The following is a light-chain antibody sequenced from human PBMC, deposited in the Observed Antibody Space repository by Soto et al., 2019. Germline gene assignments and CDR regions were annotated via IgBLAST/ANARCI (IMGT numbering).Light chain of an antibody. CDR3: QQYGSSGT. Sequence: VLMQCPGVLSLFPGERESRFCGAGQSVSSSYLAWYQQKPGQAPRLLIYGASSRATGIPDRFSCSGSGTDFTLTISRLDPEYFAVYNCQQYGSSGTFIHGTKVDIK. V-gene: IGKV3-20*01. CDR1: QSVSSSY. J-gene: IGKJ1*01. CDR2: GAS.